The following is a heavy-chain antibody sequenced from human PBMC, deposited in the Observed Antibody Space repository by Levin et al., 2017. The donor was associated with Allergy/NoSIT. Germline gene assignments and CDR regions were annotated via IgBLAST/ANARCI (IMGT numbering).Heavy chain of an antibody. CDR1: GGSFRGYY. Sequence: SQTLSLTCAVYGGSFRGYYWSWIRQPPGKGLEWIGEINHSGSTNYNPSLKSRVTISVDTSKNQFSLKLSSVTAADTAVYYCARGRGSSNYFDYWGQGTLVTVSS. CDR2: INHSGST. CDR3: ARGRGSSNYFDY. D-gene: IGHD6-6*01. J-gene: IGHJ4*02. V-gene: IGHV4-34*01.